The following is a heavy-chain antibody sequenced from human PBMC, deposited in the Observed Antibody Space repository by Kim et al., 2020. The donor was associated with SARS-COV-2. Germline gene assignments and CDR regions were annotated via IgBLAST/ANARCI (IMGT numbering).Heavy chain of an antibody. V-gene: IGHV3-33*01. CDR1: GFTFSSYG. CDR3: ARDLSIVVVVAATGGLGFDP. J-gene: IGHJ5*02. CDR2: IWYDGSNK. Sequence: GGSLRLSCAASGFTFSSYGMHWVRQAPGKGLEWVAVIWYDGSNKYYADSVKGRFTISRDNSKNTLYLQMNSLRAEDTAVYYCARDLSIVVVVAATGGLGFDPWGQGTLVTVSS. D-gene: IGHD2-15*01.